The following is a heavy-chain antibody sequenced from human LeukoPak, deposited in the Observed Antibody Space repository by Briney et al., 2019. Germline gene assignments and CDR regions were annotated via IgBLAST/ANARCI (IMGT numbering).Heavy chain of an antibody. Sequence: AGGSLRLSCAASGFTFSNYGMHWVRQAPGKGLEWVSTLSGSGGSTYYADSVKGRFTISGDESKNTLSLQMNSLRPEDTAVYYCAKNAAGIVLMIYAPLDSWGQGTLVTVSS. V-gene: IGHV3-23*01. CDR2: LSGSGGST. CDR3: AKNAAGIVLMIYAPLDS. J-gene: IGHJ4*02. CDR1: GFTFSNYG. D-gene: IGHD2-8*01.